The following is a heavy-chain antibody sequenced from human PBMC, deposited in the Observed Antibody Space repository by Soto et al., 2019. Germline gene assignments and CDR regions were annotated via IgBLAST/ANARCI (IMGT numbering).Heavy chain of an antibody. Sequence: QVQLQESGPGLVKPSQTLSLTCTVSGGSISSGDYYWSWIRQPPGKGLEWIGYIYYSGSTYYNPSLKIRVTISVDTSKNQLSLKLSSVTAADTAVYYCARERGGYYYYYGMDVWGQGTTVTVSS. D-gene: IGHD2-15*01. J-gene: IGHJ6*02. CDR1: GGSISSGDYY. V-gene: IGHV4-30-4*01. CDR2: IYYSGST. CDR3: ARERGGYYYYYGMDV.